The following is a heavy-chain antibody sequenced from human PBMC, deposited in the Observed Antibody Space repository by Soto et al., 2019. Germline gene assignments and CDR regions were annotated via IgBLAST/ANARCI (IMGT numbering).Heavy chain of an antibody. D-gene: IGHD6-19*01. CDR1: GGTFSSYA. CDR2: IIPIFGTA. V-gene: IGHV1-69*12. Sequence: QVQLVQSGAEVKKPGSSVKVSCKASGGTFSSYAISWVRQAPGQGLEWMGGIIPIFGTANYAQKFQGRVTIXXDXSXXTAYMELSSLRSEDTAVYHCARGGEQWLVQDWFAPWGQGTLVTVSS. CDR3: ARGGEQWLVQDWFAP. J-gene: IGHJ5*02.